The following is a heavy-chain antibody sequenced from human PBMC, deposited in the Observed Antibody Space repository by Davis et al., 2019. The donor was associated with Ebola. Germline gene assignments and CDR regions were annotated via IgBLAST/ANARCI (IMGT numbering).Heavy chain of an antibody. J-gene: IGHJ6*02. CDR2: ISWNSGSI. D-gene: IGHD2/OR15-2a*01. CDR1: GFTFDDYA. CDR3: AKVILPYEDYYYGMDV. Sequence: GGSLRLSCAASGFTFDDYAMHWVRQAPGKGLEWVSGISWNSGSIGYADSVKGRFTISRDNAKNSLYLQMNSLRAEDTALYYCAKVILPYEDYYYGMDVWGQGTTVTVSS. V-gene: IGHV3-9*01.